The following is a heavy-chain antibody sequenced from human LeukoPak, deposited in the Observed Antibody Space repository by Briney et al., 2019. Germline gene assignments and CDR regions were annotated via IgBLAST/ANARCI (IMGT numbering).Heavy chain of an antibody. J-gene: IGHJ4*02. Sequence: PLETLSLTCTVSGGSFSGYLWSWLRQSPGKGLEWIGEINYNGERVNYNPSLKSRVTISVDTSKNQFSLKLSSVTAANTAVYYCARVLYSYEYWGQGTLVTVSS. CDR1: GGSFSGYL. V-gene: IGHV4-34*01. CDR2: INYNGERV. D-gene: IGHD5-18*01. CDR3: ARVLYSYEY.